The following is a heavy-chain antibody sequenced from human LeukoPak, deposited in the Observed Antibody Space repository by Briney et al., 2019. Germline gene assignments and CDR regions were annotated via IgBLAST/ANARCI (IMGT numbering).Heavy chain of an antibody. J-gene: IGHJ4*02. D-gene: IGHD3-22*01. CDR1: GFTFSSYA. V-gene: IGHV3-23*01. Sequence: GSLRLSCAASGFTFSSYAMGWVRPAPGKGLEWVSAISGSGGSTYYADSLKGRFTISRDNSKNTLYLQMNSLRAEDRAVYYCAKDRITMIVVVIFDYWGQGTLVTVSS. CDR2: ISGSGGST. CDR3: AKDRITMIVVVIFDY.